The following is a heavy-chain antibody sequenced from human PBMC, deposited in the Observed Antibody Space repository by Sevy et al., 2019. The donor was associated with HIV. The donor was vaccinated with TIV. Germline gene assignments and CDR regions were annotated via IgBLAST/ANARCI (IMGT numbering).Heavy chain of an antibody. CDR3: AKERNYYDSSGYYSGDAFDI. CDR1: GFTFSSYG. D-gene: IGHD3-22*01. V-gene: IGHV3-30*18. CDR2: ISYDGSNK. Sequence: GGSLRLSCAASGFTFSSYGMHWVRQAPGKGLEWVAVISYDGSNKYYADSVKGRFTISRDNSKNTRYLQMNSLRAEDTAVYYCAKERNYYDSSGYYSGDAFDIWGQGTMVTVSS. J-gene: IGHJ3*02.